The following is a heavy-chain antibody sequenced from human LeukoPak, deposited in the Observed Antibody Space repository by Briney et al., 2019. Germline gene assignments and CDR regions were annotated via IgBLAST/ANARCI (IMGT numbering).Heavy chain of an antibody. CDR1: GFTFSNAW. D-gene: IGHD3-3*01. Sequence: GGSLRLSCAASGFTFSNAWMSWVRQAPGKGLEWVGRIKSKTDGGTTDYAAPVKGRFTISRDDLKNTLYLQMNSLKTEDTAVYYCTTDSPTIFGVVINFDYWGQGTLVTVSS. CDR3: TTDSPTIFGVVINFDY. V-gene: IGHV3-15*01. CDR2: IKSKTDGGTT. J-gene: IGHJ4*02.